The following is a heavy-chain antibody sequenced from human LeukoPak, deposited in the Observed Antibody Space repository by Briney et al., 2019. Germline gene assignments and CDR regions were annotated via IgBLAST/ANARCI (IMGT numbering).Heavy chain of an antibody. CDR2: ISHSGTT. CDR1: GGSFRGYY. V-gene: IGHV4-34*01. J-gene: IGHJ4*02. D-gene: IGHD3-3*01. CDR3: ARNYDL. Sequence: PSETLSLTCAVYGGSFRGYYWSWIRQPPGKALEWIGDISHSGTTNYNPSLKSRVTISVDKSKNQFSLKLTSVTAADTAVYYCARNYDLWGQGTLVTVSS.